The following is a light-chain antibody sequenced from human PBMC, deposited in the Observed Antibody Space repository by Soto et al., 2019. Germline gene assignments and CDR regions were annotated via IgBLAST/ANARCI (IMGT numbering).Light chain of an antibody. CDR1: QSVSSY. Sequence: EIVLTQSPATLSLSPGERATLSCRASQSVSSYLAWYQQKPGQAPRLLIYDASNRATGIPARFSGSGSGTDFTLTISSVETEDFAVYYCQQRSTTWTFGQGTKVEIK. CDR2: DAS. V-gene: IGKV3-11*01. CDR3: QQRSTTWT. J-gene: IGKJ1*01.